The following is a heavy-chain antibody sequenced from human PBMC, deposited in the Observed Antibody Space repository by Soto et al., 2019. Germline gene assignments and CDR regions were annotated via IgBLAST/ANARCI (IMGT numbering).Heavy chain of an antibody. Sequence: QVQLVQSGAEVKKSGASMKVSCKASGYTFTNYGVAWVRRAPGQGLEWMGWISGNNGDTKYAQNLQNRVTMTTDTSTNTAYMEVRSLRSDDPAVYYCGRGGLAVSGTYDYWGQGTLVTVSS. D-gene: IGHD6-19*01. CDR1: GYTFTNYG. J-gene: IGHJ4*02. CDR3: GRGGLAVSGTYDY. V-gene: IGHV1-18*01. CDR2: ISGNNGDT.